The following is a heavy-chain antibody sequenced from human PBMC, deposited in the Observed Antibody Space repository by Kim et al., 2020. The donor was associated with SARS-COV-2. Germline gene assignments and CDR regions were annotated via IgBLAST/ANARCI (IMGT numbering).Heavy chain of an antibody. CDR2: IHYGGST. CDR1: GASISTRNFY. CDR3: AKYRTTTMVDY. V-gene: IGHV4-39*01. D-gene: IGHD3-10*01. Sequence: SETLSLTCSVSGASISTRNFYWGWVRQPPGKGPEWIGTIHYGGSTNYNPSLKSRVTISEDTSTNQFFLKLTSVTAADTAIYYCAKYRTTTMVDYWGQGTRVTFSS. J-gene: IGHJ4*02.